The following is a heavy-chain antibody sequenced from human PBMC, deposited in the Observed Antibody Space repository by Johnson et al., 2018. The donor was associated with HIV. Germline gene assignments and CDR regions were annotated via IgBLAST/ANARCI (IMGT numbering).Heavy chain of an antibody. CDR3: ARGVSIGYYSTAFDV. CDR2: INWNGGST. D-gene: IGHD3-22*01. Sequence: VQLVESGGGVVRPGGSLRLSCAASGFTFGDYGMSWVRQVPGKGLEWVSGINWNGGSTGYADSVKGRFTISRDSAKNSLYLQMNSLRAEDTALYYWARGVSIGYYSTAFDVWGQGTMATVSS. CDR1: GFTFGDYG. J-gene: IGHJ3*01. V-gene: IGHV3-20*04.